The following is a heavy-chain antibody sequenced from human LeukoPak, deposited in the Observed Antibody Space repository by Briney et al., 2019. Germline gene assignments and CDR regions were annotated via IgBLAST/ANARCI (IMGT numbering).Heavy chain of an antibody. CDR1: GDSISNYY. J-gene: IGHJ6*02. Sequence: SETLSLTCTVSGDSISNYYWSWIRQPPGKGLEWIGYIYYSGSTNYNPSLKSRVTISVDTSKNQFSLKLSSVTAADTAVYYCARDKRIAAAGRLYYYGMDVWGQGTTVTVSS. CDR3: ARDKRIAAAGRLYYYGMDV. CDR2: IYYSGST. D-gene: IGHD6-13*01. V-gene: IGHV4-59*01.